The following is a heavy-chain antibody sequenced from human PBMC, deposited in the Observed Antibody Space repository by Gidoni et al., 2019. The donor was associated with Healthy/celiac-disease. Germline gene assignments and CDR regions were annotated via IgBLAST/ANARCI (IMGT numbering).Heavy chain of an antibody. D-gene: IGHD4-17*01. CDR3: ARGLRRLRWYKEAGHAFDI. J-gene: IGHJ3*02. Sequence: QVQLQQWGAGLLKPSETLSLTCAVYGGSFSGYYWSWIRQPPGKGLEWIGEINHSGSTNYNPSLKSRVTISVDTSKNQFSLKLSSVTAADTAVYYCARGLRRLRWYKEAGHAFDIWGQGTMVTVSS. CDR2: INHSGST. V-gene: IGHV4-34*01. CDR1: GGSFSGYY.